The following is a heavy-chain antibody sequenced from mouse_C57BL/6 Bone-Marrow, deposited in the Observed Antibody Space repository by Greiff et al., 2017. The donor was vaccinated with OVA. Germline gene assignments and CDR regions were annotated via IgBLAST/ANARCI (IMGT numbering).Heavy chain of an antibody. CDR1: GFSLTSYG. J-gene: IGHJ2*01. CDR2: IWSGGST. Sequence: QVQLKESGPGLVQPSQSLSITCTVSGFSLTSYGVHWVRQSPGKGLEWLGVIWSGGSTDYNAAFISRLSISKDNSKSQVFFKMNSLQADDTAIYYCARNRGLRPYYFDYWGQGTTLTVSS. D-gene: IGHD2-2*01. CDR3: ARNRGLRPYYFDY. V-gene: IGHV2-2*01.